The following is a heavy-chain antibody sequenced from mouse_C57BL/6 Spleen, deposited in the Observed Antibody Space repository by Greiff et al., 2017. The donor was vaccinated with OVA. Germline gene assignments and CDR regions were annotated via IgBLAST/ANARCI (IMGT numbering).Heavy chain of an antibody. CDR3: ARELGQRDYFDY. CDR2: IYPSDSET. CDR1: GYTFTSYW. Sequence: QVQLQQPGAELVRPGSSVKLSCKASGYTFTSYWMDWVKQRPGQGLEWIGNIYPSDSETHYNQKFKDKATLTVDKSSSTAYIQLSSLTSEDSAVYYCARELGQRDYFDYWGQGTTLTVSS. V-gene: IGHV1-61*01. D-gene: IGHD4-1*01. J-gene: IGHJ2*01.